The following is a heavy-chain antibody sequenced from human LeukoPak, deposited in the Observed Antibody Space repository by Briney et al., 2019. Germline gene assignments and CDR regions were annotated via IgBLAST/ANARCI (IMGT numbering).Heavy chain of an antibody. J-gene: IGHJ3*02. Sequence: SGPTLVNPTQPRTLTCTFSGFSLRTSGMRVSWIRQPPGKALEWLARIDWDDDKFYDTSLKTRLTISKDTSKNQVVLTMTNMDPVDTATYYCARMGSGNYVFDIWGQGTMVTVSS. CDR1: GFSLRTSGMR. V-gene: IGHV2-70*04. D-gene: IGHD3-10*01. CDR3: ARMGSGNYVFDI. CDR2: IDWDDDK.